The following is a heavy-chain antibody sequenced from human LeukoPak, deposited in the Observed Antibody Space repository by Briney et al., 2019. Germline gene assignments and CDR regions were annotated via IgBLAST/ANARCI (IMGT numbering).Heavy chain of an antibody. CDR2: IKQGGSEK. D-gene: IGHD3-10*01. CDR3: AREVVTMVRGVIDYYYYYYMDV. Sequence: GGSLRLSCAASGFTFSSYWMSWVRQAPGKGLEWVASIKQGGSEKYYVDSVKGRFTISRDNAKNSLYLQMNSLRAEDTAVYYCAREVVTMVRGVIDYYYYYYMDVWGKGTTVTVSS. V-gene: IGHV3-7*01. J-gene: IGHJ6*03. CDR1: GFTFSSYW.